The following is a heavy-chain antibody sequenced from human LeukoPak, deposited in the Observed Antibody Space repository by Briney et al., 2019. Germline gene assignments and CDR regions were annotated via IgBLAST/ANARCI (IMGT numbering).Heavy chain of an antibody. CDR2: MSGRFGNI. D-gene: IGHD5-24*01. Sequence: PGGSPRLSCAASGFVFSSYVMNWVRQAPGKGLEWVSAMSGRFGNIYYADSVKGRFAISRDNSGNMVYLQMNNLRAEDTAVYYCARGGYNYYFEDWGQGTLVTVSS. J-gene: IGHJ4*02. CDR1: GFVFSSYV. V-gene: IGHV3-23*01. CDR3: ARGGYNYYFED.